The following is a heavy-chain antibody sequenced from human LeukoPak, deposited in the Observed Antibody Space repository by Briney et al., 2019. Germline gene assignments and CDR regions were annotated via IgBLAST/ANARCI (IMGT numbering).Heavy chain of an antibody. CDR2: INPGDGTT. CDR1: GYTFTSYY. J-gene: IGHJ4*02. D-gene: IGHD5-18*01. V-gene: IGHV1-46*01. Sequence: GASVNVSCKSSGYTFTSYYMHWVRQAPGQGLEWMGIINPGDGTTYYAQKFQGRVTMTRDTSTSTVHMELSSLTSEDTAVYYCAREYSYAFYFDYWGQGTLVTVSS. CDR3: AREYSYAFYFDY.